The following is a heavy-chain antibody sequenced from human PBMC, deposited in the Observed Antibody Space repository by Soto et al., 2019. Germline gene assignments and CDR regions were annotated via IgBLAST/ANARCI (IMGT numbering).Heavy chain of an antibody. V-gene: IGHV1-69*13. CDR3: ARGRSYDWNHYLQKDD. D-gene: IGHD1-20*01. CDR1: GGTFRRSS. Sequence: SVKVSCKASGGTFRRSSISWVRQAPGQRLEWMGGFVSIFATTDYAQKFQGRLTITADESTSTVYMELRSLTSDDTAIYYCARGRSYDWNHYLQKDDWGQGTMVAVYS. J-gene: IGHJ4*02. CDR2: FVSIFATT.